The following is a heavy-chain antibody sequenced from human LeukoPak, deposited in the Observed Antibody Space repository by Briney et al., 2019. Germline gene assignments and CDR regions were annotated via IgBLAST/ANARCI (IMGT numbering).Heavy chain of an antibody. Sequence: GGSLRLSCAASGFTFSSYGMHWVRQAPGKGLEWVAVIWYDESNKYYADSVKGRFTISRDNSKNTLYLQMNSLRAEDTAVYYCARVSYPYGIEATEYYFDYWGQGTLVTVSS. CDR3: ARVSYPYGIEATEYYFDY. D-gene: IGHD6-13*01. J-gene: IGHJ4*02. V-gene: IGHV3-33*01. CDR2: IWYDESNK. CDR1: GFTFSSYG.